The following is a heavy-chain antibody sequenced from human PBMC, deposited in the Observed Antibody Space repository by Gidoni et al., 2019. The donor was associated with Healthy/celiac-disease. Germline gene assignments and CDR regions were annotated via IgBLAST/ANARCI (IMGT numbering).Heavy chain of an antibody. J-gene: IGHJ6*03. CDR3: ARGLAVTTSPYYYYYMDV. CDR2: IYYSGST. D-gene: IGHD4-17*01. V-gene: IGHV4-31*03. Sequence: QVQLQESGPGLVKPSQPLSLPCTFSGGSISSGGYSWSWSRQHPGKGLEWIGYIYYSGSTYYNPSLKSRVTISVDTSKNQFSLKLSSVTAADTAVYYCARGLAVTTSPYYYYYMDVWGKGTTVTVSS. CDR1: GGSISSGGYS.